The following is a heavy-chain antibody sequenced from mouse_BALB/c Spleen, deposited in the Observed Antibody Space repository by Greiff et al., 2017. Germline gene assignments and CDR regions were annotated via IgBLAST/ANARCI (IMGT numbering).Heavy chain of an antibody. CDR2: IDPSDSYT. CDR3: AASYYYGSSPYFDY. CDR1: GYTFTSYW. D-gene: IGHD1-1*01. Sequence: QLQQPGAELVKPGASVKLSCKASGYTFTSYWMHWVKQRPGQGLEWIGEIDPSDSYTNYNQKFKGKATLTVDKSSSTAYMQLSSLTSEDSAVYYCAASYYYGSSPYFDYWGQGTTLTVSS. V-gene: IGHV1-69*02. J-gene: IGHJ2*01.